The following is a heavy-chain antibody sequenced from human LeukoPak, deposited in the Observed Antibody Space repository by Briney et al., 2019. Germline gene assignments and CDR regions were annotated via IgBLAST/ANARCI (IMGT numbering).Heavy chain of an antibody. CDR1: GGSISSYY. J-gene: IGHJ5*02. D-gene: IGHD4-17*01. CDR3: ARGRYGDYVWFDP. V-gene: IGHV4-59*01. Sequence: PSETLSLTCTVSGGSISSYYWSWIRQPPGKGLEWIGYIYYSGSTNYNPSLKSRVTISVDTSKNQFSLKLSSVTAADTAVYYCARGRYGDYVWFDPWGQGTLVTVSS. CDR2: IYYSGST.